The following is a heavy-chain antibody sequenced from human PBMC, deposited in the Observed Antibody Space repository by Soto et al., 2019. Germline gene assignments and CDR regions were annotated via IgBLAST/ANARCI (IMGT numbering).Heavy chain of an antibody. D-gene: IGHD2-21*02. CDR3: ARDLPVVTASFYYYYGMDV. CDR1: GYTFTSYG. V-gene: IGHV1-18*01. J-gene: IGHJ6*02. Sequence: QVQLVQSGAEVKKPGASVKVSCKASGYTFTSYGISWVRQAPGQGLEWMGWISAYNGNTNYAQKLQGRVTMTTDTSTSTAYMELRSLRSDDTAVYYCARDLPVVTASFYYYYGMDVWGQGTTVTVSS. CDR2: ISAYNGNT.